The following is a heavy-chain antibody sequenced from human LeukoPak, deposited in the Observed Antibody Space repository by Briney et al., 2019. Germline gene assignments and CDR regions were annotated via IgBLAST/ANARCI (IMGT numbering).Heavy chain of an antibody. J-gene: IGHJ6*02. V-gene: IGHV1-69*04. CDR3: ARDALQHQYYYYGVDV. CDR1: GGTFSSYS. D-gene: IGHD4-11*01. Sequence: ASVKVSCKASGGTFSSYSINWVRQAPGQGLEWMGRIIPMVGIVNYAQKFQGRVTILADKSTNTVYMELSSLTSEDTAVYYCARDALQHQYYYYGVDVWGQGTTVTVSS. CDR2: IIPMVGIV.